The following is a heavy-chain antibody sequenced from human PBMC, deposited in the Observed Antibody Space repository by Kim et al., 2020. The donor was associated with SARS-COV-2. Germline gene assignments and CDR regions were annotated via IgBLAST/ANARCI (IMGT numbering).Heavy chain of an antibody. D-gene: IGHD3-9*01. Sequence: VKDRFTISRDNAKNSLYLQMNSLRAEDTAVYYCAREALDYYDILTGYFDYWGQGTLVTVSS. CDR3: AREALDYYDILTGYFDY. J-gene: IGHJ4*02. V-gene: IGHV3-11*04.